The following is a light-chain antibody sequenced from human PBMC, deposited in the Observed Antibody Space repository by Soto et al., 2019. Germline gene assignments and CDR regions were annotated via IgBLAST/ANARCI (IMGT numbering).Light chain of an antibody. CDR1: QVISNF. CDR2: AAS. Sequence: DIQMTQSPSSLSASVGDRVTITCRASQVISNFLAWYQQKPGKVPKLLIRAASTLQSGVPSRFSGSGSGTDFALTISSLQSEDVATYYCQKYDSAPWTFGQGTKVEIK. J-gene: IGKJ1*01. CDR3: QKYDSAPWT. V-gene: IGKV1-27*01.